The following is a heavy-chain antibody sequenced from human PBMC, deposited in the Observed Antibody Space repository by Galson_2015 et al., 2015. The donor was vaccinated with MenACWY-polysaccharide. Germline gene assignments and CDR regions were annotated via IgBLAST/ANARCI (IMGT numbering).Heavy chain of an antibody. J-gene: IGHJ4*02. CDR3: TRVDCSGRTCYFAY. D-gene: IGHD2-15*01. Sequence: SCKASGGTFDDHGITWLRQAPGQGLEWVGRIIPLLDKPNYAQKIQDRVTIIADKSTSTVYMELSSLRSEDTAVYYCTRVDCSGRTCYFAYWGQGTLVTVSS. V-gene: IGHV1-69*04. CDR1: GGTFDDHG. CDR2: IIPLLDKP.